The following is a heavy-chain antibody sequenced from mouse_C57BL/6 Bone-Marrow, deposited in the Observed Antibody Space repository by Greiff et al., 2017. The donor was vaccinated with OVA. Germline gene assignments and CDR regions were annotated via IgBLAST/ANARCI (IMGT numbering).Heavy chain of an antibody. V-gene: IGHV5-4*01. Sequence: DVMLVESGGGLVKPGGSLKLSCAASGFTFSSYAMSWVRQTPEKRLEWVATISDGGSYTYYPDNVKGRFTISRDNAKNNRYLQMSHLKSEDTAMYYGARDDRDYDVHWYCDVWGTGTTVTVSS. J-gene: IGHJ1*03. CDR3: ARDDRDYDVHWYCDV. CDR2: ISDGGSYT. D-gene: IGHD2-4*01. CDR1: GFTFSSYA.